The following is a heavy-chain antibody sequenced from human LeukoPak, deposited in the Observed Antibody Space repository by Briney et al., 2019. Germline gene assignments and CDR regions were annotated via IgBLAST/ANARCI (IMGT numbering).Heavy chain of an antibody. J-gene: IGHJ6*02. D-gene: IGHD2-15*01. CDR3: ARDRGSCSGGSCYSDYYYYGMDV. CDR1: GFTFSSYA. Sequence: GGSLRLSCAASGFTFSSYAMHWVRQAPGKGLEWVAVISYDGSIKSYADSVKGRFTISRDNSKNTLYLQMNSLRAEDTAVYYCARDRGSCSGGSCYSDYYYYGMDVWGQGTTVTVSS. CDR2: ISYDGSIK. V-gene: IGHV3-30-3*01.